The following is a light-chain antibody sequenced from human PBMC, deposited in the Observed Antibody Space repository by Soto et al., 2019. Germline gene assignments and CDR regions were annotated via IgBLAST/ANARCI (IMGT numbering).Light chain of an antibody. V-gene: IGKV3-15*01. CDR3: QQYNNWPLT. CDR2: GAS. J-gene: IGKJ4*01. Sequence: IVMTQSPATLSVSPGERATLSCRASQSVSSNLAWYQQKPGQAPRLLIYGASTRATGIPARFSGSGSGTEFTLTISSVQSEDFAVYYCQQYNNWPLTFGGGTKVDIK. CDR1: QSVSSN.